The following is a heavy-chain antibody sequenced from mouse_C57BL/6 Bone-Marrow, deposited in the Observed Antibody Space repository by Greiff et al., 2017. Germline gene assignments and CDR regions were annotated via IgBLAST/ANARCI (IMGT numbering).Heavy chain of an antibody. Sequence: QVQLQQPGAELVMPGASVKLSCKASGYTFTSYWLHWVKQRPGQGLEWIGEIDPSDSYTNYNQKFKGKSTLTLDKSSSTAYMQLSSLTSEDSAVDYCAREGTTVVAAYYFDYWGQGTTLTVSS. CDR1: GYTFTSYW. D-gene: IGHD1-1*01. V-gene: IGHV1-69*01. J-gene: IGHJ2*01. CDR3: AREGTTVVAAYYFDY. CDR2: IDPSDSYT.